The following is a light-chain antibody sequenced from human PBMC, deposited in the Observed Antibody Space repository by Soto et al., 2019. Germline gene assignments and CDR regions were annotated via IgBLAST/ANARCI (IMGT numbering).Light chain of an antibody. CDR3: SSYTSRSTLVG. V-gene: IGLV2-14*01. J-gene: IGLJ2*01. Sequence: QSALTQPASVSGSPGQSITISCTGTSSDVGGYNYVSWYQQHPGKAPKLMIYDVSNRPSGVSNRFSGSKSGNTASLTISGLQAEDEADYYCSSYTSRSTLVGFGGGTKVTVL. CDR1: SSDVGGYNY. CDR2: DVS.